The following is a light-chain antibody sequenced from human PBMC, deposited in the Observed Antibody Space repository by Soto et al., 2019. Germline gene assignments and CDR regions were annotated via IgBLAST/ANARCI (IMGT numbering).Light chain of an antibody. V-gene: IGKV3-20*01. CDR2: GAS. J-gene: IGKJ3*01. CDR1: QSINSRY. CDR3: QQFGSSPGFT. Sequence: EIVLTQSPGTLSLSPGERATLSCRASQSINSRYLAWYQQKPGQAPRLLIYGASSRATGIPDRFSGSGSGTDFKLTISRLEPEDFAVYYCQQFGSSPGFTFGPGTIVDIK.